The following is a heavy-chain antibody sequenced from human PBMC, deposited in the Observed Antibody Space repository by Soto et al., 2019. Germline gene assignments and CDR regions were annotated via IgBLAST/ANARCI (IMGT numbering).Heavy chain of an antibody. D-gene: IGHD3-10*01. Sequence: SETLSLTCSVSGGSIYRGGYSWSWIRQSPGKGLEWIGDIYDFGTTSYNPSLKSRVTLSVDRSRNQFSLRLSSVTAADTAVYYCARDKWDGSGRFNWFDPWGQGTLLTVSS. V-gene: IGHV4-30-2*06. CDR3: ARDKWDGSGRFNWFDP. CDR2: IYDFGTT. J-gene: IGHJ5*02. CDR1: GGSIYRGGYS.